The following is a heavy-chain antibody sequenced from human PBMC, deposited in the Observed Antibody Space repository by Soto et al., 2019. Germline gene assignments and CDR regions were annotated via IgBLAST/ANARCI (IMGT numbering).Heavy chain of an antibody. Sequence: PGDSLKISCKASGYGFTTYWIGWVRQMPGKGLEWMGIIYPGDSDTRYSPSFQGQVTISADKSISTAYLQWSSLKASDSAMFYCARKDIAGNSVDFWGKGTLVTVSS. V-gene: IGHV5-51*01. D-gene: IGHD6-13*01. CDR2: IYPGDSDT. CDR1: GYGFTTYW. CDR3: ARKDIAGNSVDF. J-gene: IGHJ4*02.